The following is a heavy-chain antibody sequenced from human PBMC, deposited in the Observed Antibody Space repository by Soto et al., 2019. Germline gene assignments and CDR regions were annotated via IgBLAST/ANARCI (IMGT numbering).Heavy chain of an antibody. D-gene: IGHD3-10*01. CDR2: IIPIFGTA. J-gene: IGHJ6*02. Sequence: QVQLVQSGAEVKKPGSSVKVSCKASGGTFSSYAISWVRQAPGQGLEWMGGIIPIFGTANYAQKFQGRVTITADESTSTAYMELSSLRSEDTAVYYCARGGKITMVRCPNYYYYGMDVWGQGTTVTVSS. CDR3: ARGGKITMVRCPNYYYYGMDV. V-gene: IGHV1-69*01. CDR1: GGTFSSYA.